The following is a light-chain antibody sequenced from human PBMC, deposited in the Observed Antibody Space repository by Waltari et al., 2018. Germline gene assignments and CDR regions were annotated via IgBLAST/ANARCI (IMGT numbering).Light chain of an antibody. CDR3: FSYRRSSTWV. CDR1: SSDVGGYDY. Sequence: QSALTQPASVSGSPGQSITISCTGTSSDVGGYDYVSWYQQHPGKAPKLLIYDVTKRPAGVSNRFSGSQAANTASLTISVLQAEDEADYYCFSYRRSSTWVFGEGTKLTVL. J-gene: IGLJ3*02. CDR2: DVT. V-gene: IGLV2-14*03.